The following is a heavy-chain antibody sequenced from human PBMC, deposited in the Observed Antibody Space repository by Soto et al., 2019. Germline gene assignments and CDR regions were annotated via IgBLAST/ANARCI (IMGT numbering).Heavy chain of an antibody. CDR3: ARGGVVVVAAYSGRSWFDP. CDR1: GVSFSGYY. V-gene: IGHV4-34*01. J-gene: IGHJ5*02. CDR2: INHSGST. D-gene: IGHD2-15*01. Sequence: SETLSLTCAVYGVSFSGYYWIWLRQPPGKGLEWIGEINHSGSTNYNPSLKSRVTISVDTSKNQFSLKLSSVTAADTAVYYCARGGVVVVAAYSGRSWFDPWGQGTLVTVSS.